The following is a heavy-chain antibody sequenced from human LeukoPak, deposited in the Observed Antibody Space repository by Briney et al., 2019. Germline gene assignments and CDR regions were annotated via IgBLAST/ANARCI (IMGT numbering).Heavy chain of an antibody. Sequence: GGSLRLSCAASGFTFSTYTINWVRQAPGKGLELVSYISSSSTIYYADSARGRFTISRDNAKSSVYVQMNSLRAEDTAVYYCARRIATGGTTIGYWGQGTLVTVSS. CDR2: ISSSSTI. CDR3: ARRIATGGTTIGY. V-gene: IGHV3-48*01. CDR1: GFTFSTYT. J-gene: IGHJ4*02. D-gene: IGHD6-13*01.